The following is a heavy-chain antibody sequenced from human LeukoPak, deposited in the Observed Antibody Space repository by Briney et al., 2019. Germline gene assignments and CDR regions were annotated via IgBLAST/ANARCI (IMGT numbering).Heavy chain of an antibody. Sequence: PGGSLRLSCAVSGFIFDDYAMHWVRQAPGKGLEWVSGISWNSGSIGYADSVKGRFTISRDNAKNSLYLQMNSLRAEDMALYYCAKARSFEYSSSFDYWGQGTLVTVSS. CDR2: ISWNSGSI. V-gene: IGHV3-9*03. CDR1: GFIFDDYA. J-gene: IGHJ4*02. D-gene: IGHD6-6*01. CDR3: AKARSFEYSSSFDY.